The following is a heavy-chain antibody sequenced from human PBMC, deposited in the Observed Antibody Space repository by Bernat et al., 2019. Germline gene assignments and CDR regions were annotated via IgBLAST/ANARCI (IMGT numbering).Heavy chain of an antibody. V-gene: IGHV4-31*03. D-gene: IGHD2-15*01. J-gene: IGHJ3*02. Sequence: QVQLQESGPGLVKPSQTLSLTCTVSGGSISSGGYYWSWIRQHPGKGLEWIGYIYYSGSTYYNPSLKSRVTISVDTSKNQFSLKLSSVTAADTAVYYCARWVVVAATRGIRAFDIWGQGTMVTVSS. CDR3: ARWVVVAATRGIRAFDI. CDR1: GGSISSGGYY. CDR2: IYYSGST.